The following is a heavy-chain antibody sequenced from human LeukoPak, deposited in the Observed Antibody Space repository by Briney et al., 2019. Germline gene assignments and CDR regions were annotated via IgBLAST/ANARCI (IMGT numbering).Heavy chain of an antibody. J-gene: IGHJ1*01. CDR1: GGTFSSYT. V-gene: IGHV1-69*02. D-gene: IGHD1-26*01. CDR3: ARALIVGATIGAFQH. Sequence: SVKVSCKASGGTFSSYTISWVRQAPGQGLEWMGRIIPILGIANYAQKFQGRVTITADKSTSTAYMELSSLRSEDTAVDYCARALIVGATIGAFQHWGQGTLVTVSS. CDR2: IIPILGIA.